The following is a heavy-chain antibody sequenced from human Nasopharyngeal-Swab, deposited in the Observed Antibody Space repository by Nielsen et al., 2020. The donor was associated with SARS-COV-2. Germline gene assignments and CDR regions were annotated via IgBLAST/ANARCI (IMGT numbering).Heavy chain of an antibody. CDR2: ISYDGSNK. D-gene: IGHD1-26*01. Sequence: GGSLRLSCAASGFIFSSYGMHWVRQAPGKGLEWVAVISYDGSNKYYADSVKGRFTISRDNSKNTLYLQMNSLRAEDTAVYYCAKDFGGSQPRGNFDYWGQGTLVTVSS. J-gene: IGHJ4*02. CDR3: AKDFGGSQPRGNFDY. CDR1: GFIFSSYG. V-gene: IGHV3-30*18.